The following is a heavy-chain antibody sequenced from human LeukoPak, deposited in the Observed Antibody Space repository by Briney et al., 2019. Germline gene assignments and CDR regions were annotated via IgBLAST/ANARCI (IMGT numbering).Heavy chain of an antibody. CDR1: GFTFSSNA. CDR2: ISGSGGST. J-gene: IGHJ5*02. CDR3: AKGGVEWELLGWFDP. Sequence: PGGSLRLSCAASGFTFSSNAMSWVRQAPGKGLEWVSAISGSGGSTYYADSVKGRFTISRDNSKNTLYLQMNSLRAEDTAVYYCAKGGVEWELLGWFDPWGQGTLVTVSS. D-gene: IGHD1-26*01. V-gene: IGHV3-23*01.